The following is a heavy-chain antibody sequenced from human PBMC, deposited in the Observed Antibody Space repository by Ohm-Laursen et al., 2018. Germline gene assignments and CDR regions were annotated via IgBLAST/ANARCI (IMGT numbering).Heavy chain of an antibody. V-gene: IGHV4-34*01. J-gene: IGHJ4*02. Sequence: GTLSLTCAVYGGSFSGYYWSWIRQPPGKGLEWIGEINHSGSTNYNPSLGSRVTMSVDTSKNQLSLRLTSVTAADTAVYYCATVDSVGASWYWGQGALVTVSS. CDR2: INHSGST. CDR3: ATVDSVGASWY. CDR1: GGSFSGYY. D-gene: IGHD1-26*01.